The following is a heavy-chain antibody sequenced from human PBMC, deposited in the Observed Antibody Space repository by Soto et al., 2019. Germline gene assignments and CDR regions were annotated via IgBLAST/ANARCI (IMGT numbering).Heavy chain of an antibody. CDR1: GGSISSSSYY. D-gene: IGHD3-16*02. V-gene: IGHV4-39*01. CDR3: ARRAGGYDYVWGSYRYTGYFDY. J-gene: IGHJ4*02. Sequence: SETLSLTCTVSGGSISSSSYYWGWIRQPPGKGLEWIGSIYYSGSTYYNPSLKSRVTISVDTSKNQFSLKLSSVTAADTAVYYCARRAGGYDYVWGSYRYTGYFDYWGQGTLVTVSS. CDR2: IYYSGST.